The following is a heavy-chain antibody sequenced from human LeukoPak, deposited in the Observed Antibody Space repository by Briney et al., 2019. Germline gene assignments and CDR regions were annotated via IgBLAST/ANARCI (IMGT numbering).Heavy chain of an antibody. D-gene: IGHD3-22*01. CDR1: GFTFISYA. CDR3: AKNKQWCSGYQIT. Sequence: GGSLRLSCAASGFTFISYAVSWVRQAPGKGLEWVSGISDNSGSTYYADSVKGRFTISRDNSKNTLYLQMNSLRAEDTAVYYCAKNKQWCSGYQITWGQGTLVTVSS. CDR2: ISDNSGST. J-gene: IGHJ5*02. V-gene: IGHV3-23*01.